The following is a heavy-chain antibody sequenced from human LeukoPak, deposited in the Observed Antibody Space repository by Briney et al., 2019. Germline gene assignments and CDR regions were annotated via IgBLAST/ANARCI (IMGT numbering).Heavy chain of an antibody. Sequence: GRSLRLFCSASGFTFGDYPMTWVRQAPGMGLELVVFIRGKAFGGKTHYAAPVKGRFTISRDDSKSIAYLQLNSLKTEDTAVYYCTRRNTADAFDIWGHGTMVTVSS. CDR2: IRGKAFGGKT. J-gene: IGHJ3*02. CDR3: TRRNTADAFDI. CDR1: GFTFGDYP. V-gene: IGHV3-49*04. D-gene: IGHD5-18*01.